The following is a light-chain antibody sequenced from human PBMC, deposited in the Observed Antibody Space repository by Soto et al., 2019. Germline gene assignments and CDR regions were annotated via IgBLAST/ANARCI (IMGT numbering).Light chain of an antibody. CDR3: SSYTSSSTVL. J-gene: IGLJ2*01. Sequence: QSVLTQPASVSGSPGQSITISCTGTSSDVGDYNYVSWYQQHPGNVPKLMIYDVNIRPSGISNRFSGSKTGNTASLTISGLQAEDEADYYCSSYTSSSTVLFGGGTKVTVL. CDR2: DVN. V-gene: IGLV2-14*03. CDR1: SSDVGDYNY.